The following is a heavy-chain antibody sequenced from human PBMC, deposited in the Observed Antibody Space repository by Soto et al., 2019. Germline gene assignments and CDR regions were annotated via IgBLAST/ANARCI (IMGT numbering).Heavy chain of an antibody. Sequence: SVKVSCKASGGTFSSYAISWVRQARGQRLEWIGWIVVGSGNTNYAQKFQERVAITRDMSTSTAYMELSSLRSEDTAVYYCAAWPDYYDSSGNLDYWGQGTLVTVSS. CDR1: GGTFSSYA. V-gene: IGHV1-58*02. CDR3: AAWPDYYDSSGNLDY. CDR2: IVVGSGNT. D-gene: IGHD3-22*01. J-gene: IGHJ4*02.